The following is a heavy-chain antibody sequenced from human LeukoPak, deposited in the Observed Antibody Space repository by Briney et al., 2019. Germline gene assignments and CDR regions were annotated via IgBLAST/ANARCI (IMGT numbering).Heavy chain of an antibody. V-gene: IGHV4-4*07. D-gene: IGHD3-3*01. Sequence: SETLSLTCTVSGGSISSYYWSWIRQPAGKGLEWIGRIYTSGSANYNPSLKSRVTMSVDTSKNQFSLKLSSVTAADTAVYYCARLPLRITIFGAVGDALDIWGQGTMVTVSS. CDR3: ARLPLRITIFGAVGDALDI. CDR1: GGSISSYY. J-gene: IGHJ3*02. CDR2: IYTSGSA.